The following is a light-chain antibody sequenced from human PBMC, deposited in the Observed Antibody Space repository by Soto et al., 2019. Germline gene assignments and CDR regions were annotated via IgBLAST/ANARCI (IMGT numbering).Light chain of an antibody. J-gene: IGLJ1*01. Sequence: QSVLTQPPSVSGAPGQRGTISCTGSSSNIGAGYDVHWYQQLPGTAPKLLIYGNSNRPSGVPDRFSGSKSGTSASLAITGLQAEDEADYSCQSYDSSLSGYVFGPGTKVTV. V-gene: IGLV1-40*01. CDR1: SSNIGAGYD. CDR2: GNS. CDR3: QSYDSSLSGYV.